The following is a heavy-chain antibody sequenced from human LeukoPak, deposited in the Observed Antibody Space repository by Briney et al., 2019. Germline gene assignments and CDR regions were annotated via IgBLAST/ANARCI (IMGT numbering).Heavy chain of an antibody. V-gene: IGHV3-23*01. Sequence: GGSLRLSCAASGFTFSSYAMSWVRQAPGKGLEWVSAISGSGGSTYYADSVKGRFTISRDNAKNSLYLQMNSLRAEDTAVYYCARDGPPPGAGDFDYWGQGTPVTVSS. CDR1: GFTFSSYA. CDR3: ARDGPPPGAGDFDY. D-gene: IGHD3-10*01. CDR2: ISGSGGST. J-gene: IGHJ4*02.